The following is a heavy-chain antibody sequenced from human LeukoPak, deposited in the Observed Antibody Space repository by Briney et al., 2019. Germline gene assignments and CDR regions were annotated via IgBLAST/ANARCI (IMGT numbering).Heavy chain of an antibody. Sequence: SETLSLTCTVSGGSINTPNYYWGWIRQTPGKGLEWIGNIFYSGGTYYSPSLTSRVTISLDTSRNQFSLQLNSVTPEDTAVYYCARGWLQSGFDYWGQGTLVTVSS. CDR1: GGSINTPNYY. J-gene: IGHJ4*02. CDR3: ARGWLQSGFDY. D-gene: IGHD5-24*01. V-gene: IGHV4-39*07. CDR2: IFYSGGT.